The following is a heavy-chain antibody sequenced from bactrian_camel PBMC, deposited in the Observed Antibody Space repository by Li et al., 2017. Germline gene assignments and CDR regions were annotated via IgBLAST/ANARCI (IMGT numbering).Heavy chain of an antibody. J-gene: IGHJ6*01. CDR2: IYSINAHT. D-gene: IGHD5*01. CDR1: IYTYSSRC. CDR3: VKDDWGWSFGS. V-gene: IGHV3S1*01. Sequence: HVQLVESGGGSVQAEGSLRLSCAASIYTYSSRCMGWFRQAPGKERERVATIYSINAHTSYADSVKGRFTISRDNAKNSVYLQMNSLKPEDTAVYYCVKDDWGWSFGSWGQGTQVTVS.